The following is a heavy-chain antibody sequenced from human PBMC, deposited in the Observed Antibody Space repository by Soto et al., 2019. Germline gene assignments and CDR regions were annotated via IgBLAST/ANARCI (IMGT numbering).Heavy chain of an antibody. CDR3: TSAQPATLFDY. CDR1: GFTFSDHY. Sequence: EVQLVESGGGLVQPGGSLRLSCAASGFTFSDHYVDWVRQAPGKGLEWVGRSRNKANSYTTEYAASVKGRFTISRVDSKNSLYLQMTSLKTEDTAVYYCTSAQPATLFDYWGQGTLVAVSS. J-gene: IGHJ4*02. CDR2: SRNKANSYTT. V-gene: IGHV3-72*01. D-gene: IGHD6-25*01.